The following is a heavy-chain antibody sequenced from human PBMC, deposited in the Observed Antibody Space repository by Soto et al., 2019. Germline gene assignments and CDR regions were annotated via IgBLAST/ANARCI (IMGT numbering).Heavy chain of an antibody. CDR1: GYTFTSYA. D-gene: IGHD4-4*01. J-gene: IGHJ6*02. Sequence: ASVKVSCKASGYTFTSYAMHWVRQAPGQRLEWMGWINAGNGSTKYSQKFQGRVTITRDTSASTAYMELSSLRSEDTAVYYCARGPNYSNYIAYYYGMDVWGQGTTVTVSS. CDR3: ARGPNYSNYIAYYYGMDV. CDR2: INAGNGST. V-gene: IGHV1-3*01.